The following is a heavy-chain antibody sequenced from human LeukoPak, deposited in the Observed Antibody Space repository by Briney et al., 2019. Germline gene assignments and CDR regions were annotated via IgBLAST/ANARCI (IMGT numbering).Heavy chain of an antibody. V-gene: IGHV4-30-2*01. CDR3: ARDCSSTSCSDAFDI. D-gene: IGHD2-2*01. Sequence: LRLSCAASGFTFSSYWMSWIRQPPGKGLEWIGYIYHSGSTYYNPSLKSRVTISVDRSKNQFSLKLSSVTAADTAVYYCARDCSSTSCSDAFDIWGQGTMVTVSS. CDR2: IYHSGST. CDR1: GFTFSSYW. J-gene: IGHJ3*02.